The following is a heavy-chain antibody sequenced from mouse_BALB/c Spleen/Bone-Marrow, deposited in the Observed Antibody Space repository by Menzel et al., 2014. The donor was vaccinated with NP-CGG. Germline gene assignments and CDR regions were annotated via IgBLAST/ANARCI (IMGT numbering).Heavy chain of an antibody. Sequence: QVQLQQSGAELAKPGASVKMSCKASGYTFTSYWMHWVKQRPGQGLEWIGYINPSTGYTEYNQKFKDKATLTADKSSSTAYMQLSSLTSEDSAVYYCARPPYYYGSSYDAMDYWGQGTSVTDSS. CDR3: ARPPYYYGSSYDAMDY. CDR1: GYTFTSYW. D-gene: IGHD1-1*01. CDR2: INPSTGYT. J-gene: IGHJ4*01. V-gene: IGHV1-7*01.